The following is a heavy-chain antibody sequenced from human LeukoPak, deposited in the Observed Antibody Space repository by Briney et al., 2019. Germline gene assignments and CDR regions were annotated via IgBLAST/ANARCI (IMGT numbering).Heavy chain of an antibody. CDR3: AKDPFNYGPFDS. CDR1: GFAFSTYA. Sequence: GGSLRLSCAASGFAFSTYAMTWVRQAPGQGLEGVSGISDSGTTTYYADSVKGRFTISRDNSKNTLYLQMDSLRAEDAAVYSCAKDPFNYGPFDSWGQGTLVTVSS. D-gene: IGHD3-10*01. CDR2: ISDSGTTT. V-gene: IGHV3-23*01. J-gene: IGHJ4*02.